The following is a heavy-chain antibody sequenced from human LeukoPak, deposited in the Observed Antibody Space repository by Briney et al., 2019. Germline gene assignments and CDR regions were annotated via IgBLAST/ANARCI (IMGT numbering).Heavy chain of an antibody. CDR2: VLYSGKT. CDR1: GGSISISSYY. J-gene: IGHJ3*02. Sequence: SETLSLTCTVSGGSISISSYYWGWIRQSPGKGLEWIGYVLYSGKTDYSPSLRSRVSMSVDTSKNQFSLKVTSVTAADTAVYYCARDTNLRDSFDIWGQGTMVTVSS. CDR3: ARDTNLRDSFDI. D-gene: IGHD2-8*01. V-gene: IGHV4-61*01.